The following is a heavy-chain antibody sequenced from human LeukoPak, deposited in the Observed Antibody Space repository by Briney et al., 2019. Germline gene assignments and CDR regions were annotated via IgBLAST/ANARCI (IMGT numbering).Heavy chain of an antibody. CDR2: ISVSGGST. CDR1: GFTFSSYA. V-gene: IGHV3-23*01. CDR3: ARVAGLVLWFGELYIDY. Sequence: GGTLRLSCAASGFTFSSYAMSCVRHAPGKGLEWVTAISVSGGSTYYADSVKGRFTISRDISKNTLYLQKNSLRAEDTAVYYWARVAGLVLWFGELYIDYWGDGELVTVSS. J-gene: IGHJ4*01. D-gene: IGHD3-10*01.